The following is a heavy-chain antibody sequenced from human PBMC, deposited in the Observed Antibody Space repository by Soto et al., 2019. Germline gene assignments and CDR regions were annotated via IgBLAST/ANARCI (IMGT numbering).Heavy chain of an antibody. CDR2: IKEDGSEK. CDR1: GFTFSNSW. CDR3: TRKRFGMDV. J-gene: IGHJ6*02. Sequence: QLGGSLRLSCAASGFTFSNSWMSWVRQAPGKGLEWVANIKEDGSEKDYVDPVKGRFTITRDNAKNSLYLQMNNLRAEDTAVYFCTRKRFGMDVWGQGTTVTVSS. V-gene: IGHV3-7*03.